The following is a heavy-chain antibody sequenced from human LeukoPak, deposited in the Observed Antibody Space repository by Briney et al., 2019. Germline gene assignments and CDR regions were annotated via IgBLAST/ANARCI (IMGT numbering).Heavy chain of an antibody. V-gene: IGHV3-48*01. CDR3: AREYYYDSSGYPPFDY. J-gene: IGHJ4*02. D-gene: IGHD3-22*01. CDR1: GFIFSSYA. CDR2: ISSSSSTI. Sequence: GRSLRLSCAASGFIFSSYAMHWVRQAPGKGLEWVSYISSSSSTIYYADSVKGRFTISRDNAKNSLYLQMNSLRAEDTAVYYCAREYYYDSSGYPPFDYWGQGTLVTVSS.